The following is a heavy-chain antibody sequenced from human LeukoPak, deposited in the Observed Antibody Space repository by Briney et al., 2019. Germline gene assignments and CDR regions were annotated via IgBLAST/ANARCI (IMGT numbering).Heavy chain of an antibody. CDR1: GGTFSSYA. V-gene: IGHV1-69*01. CDR2: IIPIFGTA. CDR3: ARDCGMGPSSSWA. J-gene: IGHJ5*02. Sequence: SVKVSCKASGGTFSSYAINWVRRAPGQGLEWMGGIIPIFGTANYAQKFQGRVTITADESTSTAYMELSSLRSEDTAVYYCARDCGMGPSSSWAWGQGTLVTVSS. D-gene: IGHD6-13*01.